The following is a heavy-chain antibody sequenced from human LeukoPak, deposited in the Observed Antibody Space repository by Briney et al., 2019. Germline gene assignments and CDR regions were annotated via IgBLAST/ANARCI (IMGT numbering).Heavy chain of an antibody. J-gene: IGHJ4*02. CDR2: IRYDGSNK. V-gene: IGHV3-30*02. Sequence: GRSLRLSCAASGFTFSSYGMHWVRQAPGKGLEWVAFIRYDGSNKYYADSVKGRFTISRDNSKNTLYLQMNSLRAEDTAVYYCAGPEDYDSSGWYYWGQGTLVTVSS. CDR1: GFTFSSYG. CDR3: AGPEDYDSSGWYY. D-gene: IGHD3-22*01.